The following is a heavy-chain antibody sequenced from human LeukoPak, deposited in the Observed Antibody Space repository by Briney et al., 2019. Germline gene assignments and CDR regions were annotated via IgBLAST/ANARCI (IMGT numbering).Heavy chain of an antibody. CDR2: IYHSGST. V-gene: IGHV4-38-2*02. J-gene: IGHJ3*02. CDR1: GYSISSGYY. CDR3: ARGSGSPPPNAFDI. D-gene: IGHD2-15*01. Sequence: SETLSLTCTVSGYSISSGYYWGWIRQPPGKGLEWIGSIYHSGSTNYNPSLKSRVTISVDTSKNQFSLKLSSVTAADTAVYYCARGSGSPPPNAFDIWGQGTMVTVSS.